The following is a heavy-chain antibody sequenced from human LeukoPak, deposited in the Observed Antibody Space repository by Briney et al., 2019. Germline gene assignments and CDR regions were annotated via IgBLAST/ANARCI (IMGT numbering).Heavy chain of an antibody. CDR3: ARVSHIAAAGTDNDAFDI. V-gene: IGHV1-18*01. Sequence: ASVKVFCKASGYTFTSYGISWVRQAPGQGLEWMGWISAYNGNTNYAQKLQGRVTMTTDTSTSTAYMELRSLRSDDTAVYYCARVSHIAAAGTDNDAFDIWGQGTMVTVSS. D-gene: IGHD6-13*01. CDR1: GYTFTSYG. CDR2: ISAYNGNT. J-gene: IGHJ3*02.